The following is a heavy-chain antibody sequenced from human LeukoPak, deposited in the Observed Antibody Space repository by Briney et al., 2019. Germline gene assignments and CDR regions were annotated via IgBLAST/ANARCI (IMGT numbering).Heavy chain of an antibody. Sequence: GGSLRLSCAASGFIFSNYAMNWVRQAPGKGLEWVSGIGGSGDITYYADSVKGRFTISRDNSKNTLSLQMNSLRADDTAVYYCAKVTLVRGVPFDYWGQGMLVTVSS. J-gene: IGHJ4*02. CDR2: IGGSGDIT. CDR3: AKVTLVRGVPFDY. V-gene: IGHV3-23*01. CDR1: GFIFSNYA. D-gene: IGHD3-10*01.